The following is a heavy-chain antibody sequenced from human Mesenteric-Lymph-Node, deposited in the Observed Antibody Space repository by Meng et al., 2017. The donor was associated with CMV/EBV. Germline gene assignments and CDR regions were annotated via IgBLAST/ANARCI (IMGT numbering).Heavy chain of an antibody. V-gene: IGHV3-48*01. D-gene: IGHD2-2*01. CDR1: GFTFSSYS. Sequence: GESLKISCAASGFTFSSYSMNWVRQAPGKGLEWVSYISSSSSTIYYADSVKGRFTISRDNSKNTLYLQMNSLRAEDTAVYYCASVGYGYCSSTSCSMLHYWGQGTLVTVSS. J-gene: IGHJ4*02. CDR2: ISSSSSTI. CDR3: ASVGYGYCSSTSCSMLHY.